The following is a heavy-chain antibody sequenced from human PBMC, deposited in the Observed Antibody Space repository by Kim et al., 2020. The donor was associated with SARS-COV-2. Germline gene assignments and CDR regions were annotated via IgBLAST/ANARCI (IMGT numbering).Heavy chain of an antibody. V-gene: IGHV3-33*01. CDR3: ASQLAYYYYGMDV. D-gene: IGHD1-1*01. J-gene: IGHJ6*02. CDR1: GFTFSSYG. CDR2: IWYDGSNK. Sequence: GGPLRLSCAASGFTFSSYGMHWVRQAPGKGLEWVAVIWYDGSNKYYADSVKGRFTISRDNSKNTLYLQMNSLRAEDMAVYYCASQLAYYYYGMDVWGQGTTVTVSS.